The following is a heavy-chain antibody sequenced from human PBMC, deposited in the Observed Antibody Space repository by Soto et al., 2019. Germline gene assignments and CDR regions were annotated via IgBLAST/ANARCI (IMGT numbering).Heavy chain of an antibody. V-gene: IGHV5-10-1*01. Sequence: PGESLKISCKGSGYSFGMFWIGWVRQTSGKGLEWMGRIDPSDSQTYYSPSFRGHVTISATKSITTVFLQWSSLRASDTAMYYCARQIYDSDTGPNFQYYFDSWGQGTPVTVSS. J-gene: IGHJ4*02. CDR1: GYSFGMFW. D-gene: IGHD3-22*01. CDR2: IDPSDSQT. CDR3: ARQIYDSDTGPNFQYYFDS.